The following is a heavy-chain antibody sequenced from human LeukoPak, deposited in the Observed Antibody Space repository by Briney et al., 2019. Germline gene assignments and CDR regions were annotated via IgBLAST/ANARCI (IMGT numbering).Heavy chain of an antibody. V-gene: IGHV3-7*01. CDR3: ASLKNSGWGNAFHI. CDR1: GFTFSSYW. CDR2: IKQDGSEK. D-gene: IGHD6-19*01. J-gene: IGHJ3*02. Sequence: GGSLRLSCAASGFTFSSYWMSWVRHAPGQGLERVANIKQDGSEKYYVDPVQGRSIIFRVNANNSLYSQMMSLGADDTAVYYCASLKNSGWGNAFHIWGQGTMGTVSS.